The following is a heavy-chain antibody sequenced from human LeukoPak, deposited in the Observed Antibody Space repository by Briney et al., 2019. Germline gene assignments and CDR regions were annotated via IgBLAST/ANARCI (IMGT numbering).Heavy chain of an antibody. CDR1: GFTFSSYG. Sequence: PGGSLRLSCAASGFTFSSYGMHWVRQAPGKGLEWVAFIRYDGSNKYYADSVKGRFTISRDNSKNTLYLQMNSLRAEDTAVYYRAKEVVVVPAALGGDYWGQGTLVTVSS. J-gene: IGHJ4*02. D-gene: IGHD2-2*01. CDR2: IRYDGSNK. CDR3: AKEVVVVPAALGGDY. V-gene: IGHV3-30*02.